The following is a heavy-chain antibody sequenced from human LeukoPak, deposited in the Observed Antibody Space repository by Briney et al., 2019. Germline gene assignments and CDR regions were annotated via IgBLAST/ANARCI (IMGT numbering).Heavy chain of an antibody. CDR3: AKDLDYGDYG. Sequence: GGSLRLSCAASGFTFSSYAMSWVRQAPGKGLEWVSGISGSGSSTYYADSVKGRVTISRDNSKNTLYLQMNSLRAEDTAVYYCAKDLDYGDYGWGQGTLVTVSS. CDR2: ISGSGSST. D-gene: IGHD4-17*01. V-gene: IGHV3-23*01. J-gene: IGHJ4*02. CDR1: GFTFSSYA.